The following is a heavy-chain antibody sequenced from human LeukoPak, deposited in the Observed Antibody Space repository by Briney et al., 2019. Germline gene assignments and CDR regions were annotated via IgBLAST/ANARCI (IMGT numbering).Heavy chain of an antibody. J-gene: IGHJ1*01. D-gene: IGHD1-26*01. Sequence: KPSETLSLTCAVYGGSFSGYYWSWIRQPPGKGLEWIGEINHSGSTNYNPSLKSRVTISVDTSKNQFSLKLSSVTAADTAVYYCARGLPRAEYFQHWGQGTLVTVSS. CDR1: GGSFSGYY. V-gene: IGHV4-34*01. CDR3: ARGLPRAEYFQH. CDR2: INHSGST.